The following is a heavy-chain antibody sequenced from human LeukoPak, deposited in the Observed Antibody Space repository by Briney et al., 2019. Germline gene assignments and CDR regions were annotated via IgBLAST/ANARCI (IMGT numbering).Heavy chain of an antibody. D-gene: IGHD3-22*01. CDR1: GGSISSYY. Sequence: SKTLSLTCTVSGGSISSYYWSWIRQPPGKGLEWIGYIYTSGSTNYNPSLKSRVTISVDTSKNQFSLKLSSVTAADTAVYYCARASSGYYSDWFDPWGQGTLVTVSS. V-gene: IGHV4-4*09. J-gene: IGHJ5*02. CDR2: IYTSGST. CDR3: ARASSGYYSDWFDP.